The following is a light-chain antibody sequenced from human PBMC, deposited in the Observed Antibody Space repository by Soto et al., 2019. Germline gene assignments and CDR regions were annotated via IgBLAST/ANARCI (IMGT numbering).Light chain of an antibody. CDR1: SSDVGALNY. Sequence: QSALTQPASVSGSPGQSISISCIGTSSDVGALNYVSWYQHHPGKAPQLIIYDVTSRPSGVSNRFSASKSGNTASLTISGLQAEDEADYYCSSYTTRNTEVFGTGTKLTVL. CDR3: SSYTTRNTEV. J-gene: IGLJ1*01. V-gene: IGLV2-14*03. CDR2: DVT.